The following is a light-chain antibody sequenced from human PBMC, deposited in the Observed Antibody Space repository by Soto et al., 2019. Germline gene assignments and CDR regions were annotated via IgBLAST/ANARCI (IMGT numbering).Light chain of an antibody. CDR1: SGHSSYI. CDR2: LEGSGSY. Sequence: QSVLTQSSSASASLGSSVKLTCTLSSGHSSYIIAWHQQQPGKAPRYLMKLEGSGSYNKGSGVPDRFSGSSSGADRYLTISNLQSEDEADYYCETWHSNLVVFGGGTKLTVL. V-gene: IGLV4-60*03. CDR3: ETWHSNLVV. J-gene: IGLJ2*01.